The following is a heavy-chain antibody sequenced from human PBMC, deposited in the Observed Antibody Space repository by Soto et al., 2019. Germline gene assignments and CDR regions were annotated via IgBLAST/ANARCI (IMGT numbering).Heavy chain of an antibody. J-gene: IGHJ4*02. V-gene: IGHV3-30*12. CDR3: ERPYSTYSSSSPFDY. CDR1: GFAFRTYG. Sequence: GGSLRLSCAATGFAFRTYGMHWVRRAQGKGLEWVAVISYDGSNKYYADSVKGRFTISRDNSKNTLYLQMNSLRAEDTAVYYCERPYSTYSSSSPFDYWGQGTLVTVSS. CDR2: ISYDGSNK. D-gene: IGHD6-6*01.